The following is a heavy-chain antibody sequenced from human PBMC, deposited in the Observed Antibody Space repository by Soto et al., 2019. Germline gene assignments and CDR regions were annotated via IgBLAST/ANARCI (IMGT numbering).Heavy chain of an antibody. D-gene: IGHD2-21*01. CDR3: AREDSVVVSAIGLDX. CDR2: ISAYNGNT. CDR1: GYTFTSYG. Sequence: DSVKVSCKASGYTFTSYGISWVRQAPGQGLEWMGWISAYNGNTNYAQKLQGRVTMTTDTSTSTAYMELRSLRSDDTAVCYCAREDSVVVSAIGLDXWGQGTLVTVSX. V-gene: IGHV1-18*01. J-gene: IGHJ4*02.